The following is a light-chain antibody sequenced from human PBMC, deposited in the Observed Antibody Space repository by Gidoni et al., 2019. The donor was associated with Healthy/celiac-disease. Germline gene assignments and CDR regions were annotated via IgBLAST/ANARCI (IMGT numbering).Light chain of an antibody. CDR1: QSVSSY. Sequence: EIVLTQSPATLSLSPGERATLSCRASQSVSSYLAWYQQKPGQAPRLLIYDASNRATGIPARFSGSGSGTDFTITISSLEPEDFAVYYCQQRSNWPYTFGQGTTLEIK. J-gene: IGKJ2*01. CDR3: QQRSNWPYT. V-gene: IGKV3-11*01. CDR2: DAS.